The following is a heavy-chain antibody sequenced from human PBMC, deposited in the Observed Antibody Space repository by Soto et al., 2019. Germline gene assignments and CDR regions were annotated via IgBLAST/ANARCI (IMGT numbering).Heavy chain of an antibody. Sequence: GGSLRLSCAASGFTFSDYYMSWIRQAPGKGLEWVSYISSSGSTIYYADSVKGRFTISRDNAKNSLYLQMNSLRAEDTAVSYCARDATPKWFGESPADYWGQGTLVTVSS. D-gene: IGHD3-10*01. J-gene: IGHJ4*02. CDR1: GFTFSDYY. V-gene: IGHV3-11*01. CDR3: ARDATPKWFGESPADY. CDR2: ISSSGSTI.